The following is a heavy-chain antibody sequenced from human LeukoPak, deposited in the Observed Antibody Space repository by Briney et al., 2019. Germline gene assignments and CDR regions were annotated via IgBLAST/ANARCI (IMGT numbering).Heavy chain of an antibody. Sequence: SETLSLTCTVSGGSISSSSYYWGWIRQPPGKGLEWIGSIYYSGSTYYNPSLKSRVTISVDTSKNQFSLKLSSVTAADTAVYYCARVSAGGMTAMNLFFDYWGQGTLVTVSS. CDR3: ARVSAGGMTAMNLFFDY. CDR2: IYYSGST. CDR1: GGSISSSSYY. V-gene: IGHV4-39*01. J-gene: IGHJ4*02. D-gene: IGHD2-21*02.